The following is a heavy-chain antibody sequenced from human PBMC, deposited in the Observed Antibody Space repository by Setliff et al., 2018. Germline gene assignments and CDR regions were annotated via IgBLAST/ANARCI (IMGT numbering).Heavy chain of an antibody. CDR1: GGSISSGGYY. V-gene: IGHV4-39*07. CDR2: INHSGSS. CDR3: ARWGGGWEYFDY. D-gene: IGHD6-19*01. Sequence: SETLSLTCTVSGGSISSGGYYWTWIRQPPGKGLEWIGEINHSGSSNYNPSLKSRVTISVDKSKNQFSLKLSSVTAADTAVYYCARWGGGWEYFDYWGQGTLVTVSS. J-gene: IGHJ4*02.